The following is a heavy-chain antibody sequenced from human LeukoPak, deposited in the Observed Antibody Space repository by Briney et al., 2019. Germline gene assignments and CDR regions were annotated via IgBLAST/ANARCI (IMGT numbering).Heavy chain of an antibody. Sequence: PSETLSLTCTVSGGSISSYYWSWIRQPAGKGLEWIGRIYTSGSTNYNPSLKSRVTMSVDTSKNQLSLKLSSVTAADTAVYYCAREYYYGSGSYYRDAFDIWGQGTMVTVSS. J-gene: IGHJ3*02. CDR2: IYTSGST. V-gene: IGHV4-4*07. D-gene: IGHD3-10*01. CDR1: GGSISSYY. CDR3: AREYYYGSGSYYRDAFDI.